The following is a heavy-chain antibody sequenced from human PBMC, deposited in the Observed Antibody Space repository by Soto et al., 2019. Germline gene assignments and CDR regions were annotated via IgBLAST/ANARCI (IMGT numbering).Heavy chain of an antibody. V-gene: IGHV4-31*03. Sequence: QVQLQESGPGLVKPSQTLSLTCTVSGGSISSGGYYWSWIRQHPGKVLEWIGYIYYSGSTYYNPSLNSRGTISVVTSNNQFSLKLSSVTAADPAVYYCARDRGKNYGGVVGYAFDIWGQGTMVTVSS. D-gene: IGHD3-16*01. CDR3: ARDRGKNYGGVVGYAFDI. J-gene: IGHJ3*02. CDR2: IYYSGST. CDR1: GGSISSGGYY.